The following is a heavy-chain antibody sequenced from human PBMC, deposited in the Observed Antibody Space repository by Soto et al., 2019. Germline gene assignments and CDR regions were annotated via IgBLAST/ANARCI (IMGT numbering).Heavy chain of an antibody. J-gene: IGHJ4*02. V-gene: IGHV3-33*07. CDR2: ISYDGSHQ. CDR3: ARGLISYSGYIHY. D-gene: IGHD1-26*01. CDR1: GFTLSGYD. Sequence: PGGSLRLSCAASGFTLSGYDMYWVRQAPGKGPEWVAFISYDGSHQYYAESVRGRFTISRDNSDNTLYLQVNSLEAGDTAVYYCARGLISYSGYIHYWGQGSLVTVSS.